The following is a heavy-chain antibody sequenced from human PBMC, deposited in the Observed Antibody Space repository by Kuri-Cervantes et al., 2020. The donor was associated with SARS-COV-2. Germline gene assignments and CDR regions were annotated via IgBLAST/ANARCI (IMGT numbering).Heavy chain of an antibody. CDR1: GGSLSGNF. CDR3: ARDASWFDP. V-gene: IGHV4-34*01. Sequence: SETLSLTCAVYGGSLSGNFWSWIRQPPGKGLEWIGEVNHSGNTNYNPSLKSRVTISVDTSNNQFSLKLTSVTAADTAVYYCARDASWFDPWGQGTLVTVSS. CDR2: VNHSGNT. J-gene: IGHJ5*02.